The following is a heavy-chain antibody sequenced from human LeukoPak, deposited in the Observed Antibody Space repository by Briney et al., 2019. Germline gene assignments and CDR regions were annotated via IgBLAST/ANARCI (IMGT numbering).Heavy chain of an antibody. CDR2: ISYDGSNK. CDR1: GFTFSSYG. J-gene: IGHJ4*02. CDR3: AKAGIAAAALDY. Sequence: GGSLRLSCAASGFTFSSYGMHWVRQAPGKGLEWVAVISYDGSNKYYADSVKGRFTISRDNSKNTLYLQMYSLRAEDTAVYYCAKAGIAAAALDYWGQGTLVTVSS. D-gene: IGHD6-13*01. V-gene: IGHV3-30*18.